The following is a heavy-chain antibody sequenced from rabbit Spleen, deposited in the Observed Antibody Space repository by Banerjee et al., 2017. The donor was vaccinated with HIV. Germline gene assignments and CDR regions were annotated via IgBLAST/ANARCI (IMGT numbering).Heavy chain of an antibody. CDR3: ARDAGTGDYIDVYFAL. CDR1: GFSFSSSYD. D-gene: IGHD4-2*01. CDR2: IYTGNGKT. Sequence: QEQLEESGGDLVKPGASLTLTCTVSGFSFSSSYDMCWVRQAPGKGLEWIGCIYTGNGKTYYASWTKGRFTISKTSSTTVTLQMTSLTAADTATYFCARDAGTGDYIDVYFALWGPGTLVTVS. J-gene: IGHJ4*01. V-gene: IGHV1S45*01.